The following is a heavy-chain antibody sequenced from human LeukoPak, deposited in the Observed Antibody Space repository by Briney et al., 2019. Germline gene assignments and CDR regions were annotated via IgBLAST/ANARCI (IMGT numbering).Heavy chain of an antibody. D-gene: IGHD2-2*02. J-gene: IGHJ4*02. V-gene: IGHV1-2*02. CDR3: ARVSGYCSSTSCYTKYTFDY. Sequence: ASVKVSCKASGYTFTGYYMHWVRQAPGQGLEWMGWINPNSGGTNYAQKFQGRVTMTRDTSISTAYMELSRLRSDDTAVYYCARVSGYCSSTSCYTKYTFDYWGQGNLVTVSS. CDR1: GYTFTGYY. CDR2: INPNSGGT.